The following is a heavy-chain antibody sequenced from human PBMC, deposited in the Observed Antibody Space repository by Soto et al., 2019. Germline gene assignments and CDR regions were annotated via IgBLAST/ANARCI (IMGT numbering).Heavy chain of an antibody. V-gene: IGHV4-59*01. CDR3: ARRYGGNFDY. Sequence: QVQLQESGPGLVKPSETLSLTCTVSGGSISSYHWSWIRQPPGKGLEWIGYIYYSGSTNYNPSLKSRVTISVDTSKNQFSLKLSSVTAADTAVYYCARRYGGNFDYWGQGTLVTVSS. CDR1: GGSISSYH. J-gene: IGHJ4*02. CDR2: IYYSGST. D-gene: IGHD2-15*01.